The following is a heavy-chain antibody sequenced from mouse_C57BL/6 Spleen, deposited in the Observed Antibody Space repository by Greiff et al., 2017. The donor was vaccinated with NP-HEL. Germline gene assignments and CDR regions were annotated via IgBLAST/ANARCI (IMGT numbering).Heavy chain of an antibody. CDR3: ARRDGYYYFDY. V-gene: IGHV1-26*01. CDR1: GYTFTDYY. J-gene: IGHJ2*01. CDR2: INPNNGGT. D-gene: IGHD2-3*01. Sequence: EVQLQQSGPELVKPGASVKISCKASGYTFTDYYMNWVKQSHGKSLEWIGDINPNNGGTSYNQKFKGKATLTVDKSSSTAYMELRSLTSEDSAVYYGARRDGYYYFDYWGQGTTLTVSS.